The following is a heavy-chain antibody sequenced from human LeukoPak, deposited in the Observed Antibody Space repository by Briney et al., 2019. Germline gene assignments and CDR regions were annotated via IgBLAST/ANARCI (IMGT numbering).Heavy chain of an antibody. J-gene: IGHJ4*01. V-gene: IGHV4-59*01. CDR2: VSDTGST. CDR3: ARTTTTFDD. CDR1: GGSINNY. D-gene: IGHD4-11*01. Sequence: SETLSLTCTVSGGSINNYCSWIRQPPGKGLEWIGYVSDTGSTNYNPSLKRRVTISVDTSKNQFYLKLTSVTGADTAVYYCARTTTTFDDWGHGTLVTVSS.